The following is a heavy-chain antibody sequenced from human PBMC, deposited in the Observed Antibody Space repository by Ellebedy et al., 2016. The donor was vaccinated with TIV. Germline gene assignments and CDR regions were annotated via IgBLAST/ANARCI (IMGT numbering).Heavy chain of an antibody. CDR2: IYHSGST. V-gene: IGHV4-4*02. D-gene: IGHD3/OR15-3a*01. J-gene: IGHJ4*02. CDR3: GVVLDKQDSRYFHY. Sequence: MPSETLSLTCAVYGAXXXNNTXXLXXXXQPPGKGLEWIGEIYHSGSTNYNPSLKSRVTLSIDKSKNQFSLKLSSVTAADTALYYCGVVLDKQDSRYFHYWGRGTLVTVSS. CDR1: GAXXXNNTXX.